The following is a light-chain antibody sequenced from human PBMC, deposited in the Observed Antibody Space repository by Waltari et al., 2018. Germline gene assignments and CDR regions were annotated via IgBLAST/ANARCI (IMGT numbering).Light chain of an antibody. CDR1: QSLVHSNGNTY. V-gene: IGKV2-30*02. CDR3: LQGTHWPPHT. Sequence: DVVLTQSPLSLPVTLGQSASISCRSSQSLVHSNGNTYLNWFHQRPGQSPRRLIYLVSNRDSGVPARFSGSGSDTGFTLKINRVEAEDVGIYYCLQGTHWPPHTFGQGTKVEI. J-gene: IGKJ2*01. CDR2: LVS.